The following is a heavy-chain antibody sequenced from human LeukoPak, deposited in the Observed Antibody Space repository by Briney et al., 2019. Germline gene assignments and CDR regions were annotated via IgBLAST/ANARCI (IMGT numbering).Heavy chain of an antibody. J-gene: IGHJ4*03. Sequence: SQTLSLTCVISGDSVSNKNAAWNWIRQSPSRGLEWLGRTYYRSKWYNDYAVSVKSRIIINPDTSQNQFSLQLNSVTPEDTAVYYCTRERYNSGWGTFDYWGQGTMVTVSS. V-gene: IGHV6-1*01. CDR2: TYYRSKWYN. CDR3: TRERYNSGWGTFDY. CDR1: GDSVSNKNAA. D-gene: IGHD6-19*01.